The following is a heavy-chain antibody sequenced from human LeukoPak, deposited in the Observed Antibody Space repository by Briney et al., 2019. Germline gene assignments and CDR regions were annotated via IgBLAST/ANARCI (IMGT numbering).Heavy chain of an antibody. D-gene: IGHD1-1*01. Sequence: SVKVSCKASGGSLRRYVFAWVRQAPGLGLEWMGGIMPVLDTGSYAQGFQGRVTITADRSTSTAYMELRSLRPEDTALYYCAARDNGNDLLSYHGMDVWGNGTTVTVSS. J-gene: IGHJ6*04. V-gene: IGHV1-69*06. CDR3: AARDNGNDLLSYHGMDV. CDR1: GGSLRRYV. CDR2: IMPVLDTG.